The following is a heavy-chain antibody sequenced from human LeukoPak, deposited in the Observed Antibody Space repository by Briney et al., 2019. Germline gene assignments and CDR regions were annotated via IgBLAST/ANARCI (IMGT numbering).Heavy chain of an antibody. J-gene: IGHJ3*02. D-gene: IGHD2-21*01. V-gene: IGHV3-23*01. CDR2: ISGSGGST. Sequence: PGGSLRLSCAASGFTFTTDAMSSVRQAPGKGLEWVSSISGSGGSTYYADSVKGRFTISRDNSKNTLSLQMNNLRADDTALYYCAKGVPRYEGGAWIDAFDIWGQGTMVTVSS. CDR3: AKGVPRYEGGAWIDAFDI. CDR1: GFTFTTDA.